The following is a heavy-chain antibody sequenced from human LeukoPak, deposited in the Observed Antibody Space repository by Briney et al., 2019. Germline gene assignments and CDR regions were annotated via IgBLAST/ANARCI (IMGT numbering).Heavy chain of an antibody. CDR1: GFTFSSYE. CDR3: ARDRAGANYYYMDV. Sequence: PGGSLRLSCAASGFTFSSYEMNWVRQAPGKGLEWVSYISSSGSTIYYADSVKGRFTISRDNAKNSLYLQMNSLRAEDTAVYYCARDRAGANYYYMDVWGKGTTVTISS. D-gene: IGHD1-26*01. J-gene: IGHJ6*03. V-gene: IGHV3-48*03. CDR2: ISSSGSTI.